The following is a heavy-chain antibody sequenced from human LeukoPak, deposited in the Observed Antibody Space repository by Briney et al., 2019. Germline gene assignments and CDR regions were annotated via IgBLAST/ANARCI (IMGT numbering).Heavy chain of an antibody. J-gene: IGHJ4*02. CDR2: ISSSGSTI. Sequence: GGSLRLSCAASGFTFSSYEMNWVRQAPGKGLEWVSYISSSGSTIYYADSVKGRFTISRDNAKNSLYLQMNSPRAEDTALYYCAKDTGQRGPEKYYFDYWGQGTLVTVSS. D-gene: IGHD2-8*02. V-gene: IGHV3-48*03. CDR1: GFTFSSYE. CDR3: AKDTGQRGPEKYYFDY.